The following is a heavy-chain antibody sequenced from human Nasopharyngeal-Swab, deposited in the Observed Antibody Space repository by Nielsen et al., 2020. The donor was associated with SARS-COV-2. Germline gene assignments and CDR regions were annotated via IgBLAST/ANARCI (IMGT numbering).Heavy chain of an antibody. V-gene: IGHV3-23*01. CDR3: AKDSGAGFCSAGTCFPTNH. CDR2: ISGSGDNT. CDR1: GFTFTSYA. Sequence: GGSLRLSCAASGFTFTSYAINWVRQAPGKGLEWVSGISGSGDNTYYADSVRDRFIISRDTSRNTLYLQMNSLRAEDTALYYCAKDSGAGFCSAGTCFPTNHWGRGTLVTVSS. J-gene: IGHJ5*02. D-gene: IGHD2-15*01.